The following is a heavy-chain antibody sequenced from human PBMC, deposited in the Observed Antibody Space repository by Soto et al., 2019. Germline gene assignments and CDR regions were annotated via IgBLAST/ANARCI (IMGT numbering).Heavy chain of an antibody. V-gene: IGHV3-49*03. J-gene: IGHJ4*02. CDR2: IRSKAYGGTT. CDR1: GFTFGDYA. CDR3: IIEYSSSTTTFDY. D-gene: IGHD6-6*01. Sequence: GGSLRLSCTASGFTFGDYAMSWFRQAPGKGLEWVGFIRSKAYGGTTEYAASVKGRFTISRDDSKSIAYLQMNSLKTEDTAVYYCIIEYSSSTTTFDYWGQGTLVTVSS.